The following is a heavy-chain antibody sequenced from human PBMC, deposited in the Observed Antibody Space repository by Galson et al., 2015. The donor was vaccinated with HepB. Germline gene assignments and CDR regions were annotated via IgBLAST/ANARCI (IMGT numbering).Heavy chain of an antibody. CDR3: ARDSFYDNTGYPVPRNFGVDV. J-gene: IGHJ6*02. CDR1: GDSVSSSTAA. Sequence: CAISGDSVSSSTAAWNWIRQSPSRGLEWLGRTYYRSKWYNDYAVSVKSRITINPDTSKNQFSLQLSSVTPDDTAVYHCARDSFYDNTGYPVPRNFGVDVWGQGTTVTVSS. CDR2: TYYRSKWYN. V-gene: IGHV6-1*01. D-gene: IGHD3-22*01.